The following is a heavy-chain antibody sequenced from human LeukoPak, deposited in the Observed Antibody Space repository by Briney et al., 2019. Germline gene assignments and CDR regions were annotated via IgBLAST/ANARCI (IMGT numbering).Heavy chain of an antibody. CDR2: IYYSGST. Sequence: SETLSLTCTVSGDSISSTNYYWGWIRQPPGKGLEWIGSIYYSGSTYYNPSLESRVTISVDTSKNQFSLKLSSVNAADTAVYYCASRIVGATYNWFDPWGQGTLVTVSS. V-gene: IGHV4-39*07. CDR1: GDSISSTNYY. D-gene: IGHD1-26*01. J-gene: IGHJ5*02. CDR3: ASRIVGATYNWFDP.